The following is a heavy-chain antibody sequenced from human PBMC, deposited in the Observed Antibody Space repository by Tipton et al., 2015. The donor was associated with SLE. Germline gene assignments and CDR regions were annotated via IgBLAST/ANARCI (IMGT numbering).Heavy chain of an antibody. V-gene: IGHV4-31*03. CDR1: GGSISSGGYY. CDR2: IYYSGST. D-gene: IGHD3-22*01. Sequence: TLSLTCTVSGGSISSGGYYWSWIRQHPGKGLEWIGYIYYSGSTYYNPSLKSRVTISADTSKNQFSLKLNSVTAADTALYYCARWGSGYAGYWGQGTLVTVSS. J-gene: IGHJ4*02. CDR3: ARWGSGYAGY.